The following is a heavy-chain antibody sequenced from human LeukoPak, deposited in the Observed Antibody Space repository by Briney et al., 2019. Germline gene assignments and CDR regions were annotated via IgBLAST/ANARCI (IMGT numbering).Heavy chain of an antibody. CDR3: ARDLYFYDNGAKREFDAIDL. D-gene: IGHD3-22*01. J-gene: IGHJ3*01. CDR1: GGSISSHY. CDR2: MYASGST. Sequence: SGTLSLTCSVSGGSISSHYWSWTRQSAGKGLEWIGRMYASGSTDYNPSFQSRVTLSVDTSKNQFALRLTSVTAADTAAYFCARDLYFYDNGAKREFDAIDLWGQGKIVTVSS. V-gene: IGHV4-4*07.